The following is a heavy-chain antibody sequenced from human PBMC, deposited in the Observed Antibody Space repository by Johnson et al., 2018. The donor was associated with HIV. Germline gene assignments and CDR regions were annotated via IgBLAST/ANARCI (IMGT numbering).Heavy chain of an antibody. J-gene: IGHJ3*02. Sequence: LLVESGGGVVQPGRSLRLSCAASGFTFSSYAMHWVRQAPGKGLEWVAVISYDGSNKYYADSVKGRFTISRDNSKNTRYLQMNSLISEDTAVYYCAKDGGANWNYGAFDIWGQGTMVTVSS. CDR1: GFTFSSYA. D-gene: IGHD1-7*01. CDR3: AKDGGANWNYGAFDI. CDR2: ISYDGSNK. V-gene: IGHV3-30*04.